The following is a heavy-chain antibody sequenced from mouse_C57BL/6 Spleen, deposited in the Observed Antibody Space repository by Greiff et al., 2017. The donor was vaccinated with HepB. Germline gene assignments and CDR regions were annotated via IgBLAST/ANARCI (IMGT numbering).Heavy chain of an antibody. J-gene: IGHJ4*01. CDR3: ARRSGYYFYAMDY. D-gene: IGHD2-3*01. Sequence: SFNSSFYSFLISFINFFNHIPLNFLYFIFRLYPGDGDTNYNGKFKGKATLTADKSSSTAYMQLSSLTSEDSAVYFCARRSGYYFYAMDYWGQGTSVTVSS. V-gene: IGHV1-82*01. CDR1: FYSFLISF. CDR2: LYPGDGDT.